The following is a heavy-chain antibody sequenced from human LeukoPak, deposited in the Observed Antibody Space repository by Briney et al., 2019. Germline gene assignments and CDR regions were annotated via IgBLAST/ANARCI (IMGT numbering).Heavy chain of an antibody. J-gene: IGHJ4*02. CDR2: IYYSGST. CDR1: GGSISNYY. Sequence: SETLSLTCTVSGGSISNYYWSWIRQPPGKGLEWIADIYYSGSTNYNPSLKSRVTISVDTPKNQFSLKVSSVTAADTAVYYCARAPQWAAAGTFDYWGQGTLVTVSS. D-gene: IGHD6-13*01. V-gene: IGHV4-59*01. CDR3: ARAPQWAAAGTFDY.